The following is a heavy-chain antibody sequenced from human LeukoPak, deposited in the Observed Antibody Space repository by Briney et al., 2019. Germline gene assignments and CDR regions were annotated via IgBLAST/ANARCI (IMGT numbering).Heavy chain of an antibody. D-gene: IGHD3-10*01. Sequence: PSETLSLTCAVYGGSFSRYYWSWIRQPPGKGLEWIGEINHSGSTNYNPSLKSRVTISVDTSKNQFSLKLSSVTAADTAVYYCARDHGYYGSGPTQDYYYMDVWGKGTTVTVSS. CDR3: ARDHGYYGSGPTQDYYYMDV. V-gene: IGHV4-34*01. J-gene: IGHJ6*03. CDR1: GGSFSRYY. CDR2: INHSGST.